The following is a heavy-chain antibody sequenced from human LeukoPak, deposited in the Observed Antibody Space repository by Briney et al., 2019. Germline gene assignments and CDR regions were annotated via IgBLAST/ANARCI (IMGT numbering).Heavy chain of an antibody. V-gene: IGHV3-11*01. CDR1: GFSLSVYY. Sequence: GGSLRLSCAASGFSLSVYYMSWIRQAPGKGLECSSHITGIGSGTIIKYADSVKGQFTISSDDAKNSLVLQMNSLRADDAAIYYSTRDRYYDFWSGQGPFDIWGQGTMVTFST. CDR2: ITGIGSGTII. D-gene: IGHD3-3*01. J-gene: IGHJ3*02. CDR3: TRDRYYDFWSGQGPFDI.